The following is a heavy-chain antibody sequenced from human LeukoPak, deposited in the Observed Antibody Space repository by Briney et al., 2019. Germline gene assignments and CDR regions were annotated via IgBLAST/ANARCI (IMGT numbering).Heavy chain of an antibody. Sequence: GRSLRLSCAASGFTFSSYAMHWVRQAPGKGLEWVAVISYDGSNKYYADSVKGRFTISRDNSKNTLYLQMNSLRAEDTAVYYCARVRGYSYGLVGPFGYWGQGTLVTVSS. CDR3: ARVRGYSYGLVGPFGY. CDR2: ISYDGSNK. V-gene: IGHV3-30-3*01. CDR1: GFTFSSYA. D-gene: IGHD5-18*01. J-gene: IGHJ4*02.